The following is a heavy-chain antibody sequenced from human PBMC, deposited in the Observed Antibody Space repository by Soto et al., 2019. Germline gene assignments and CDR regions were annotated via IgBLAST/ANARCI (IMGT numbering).Heavy chain of an antibody. CDR1: NDSLSSHF. D-gene: IGHD2-15*01. CDR3: AGASSRVSSVVAAY. J-gene: IGHJ4*02. Sequence: ASVKVSCKASNDSLSSHFIHWVRQAPGEGLEWMGIINPGLNSASYSKQFQGRLTLTSDMPSRTVYMQLSNLRSDDTAVYYFAGASSRVSSVVAAYWGQGTLVTSPQ. V-gene: IGHV1-46*01. CDR2: INPGLNSA.